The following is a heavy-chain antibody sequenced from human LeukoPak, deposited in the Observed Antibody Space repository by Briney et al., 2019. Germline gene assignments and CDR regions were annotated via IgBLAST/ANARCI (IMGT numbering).Heavy chain of an antibody. D-gene: IGHD6-13*01. CDR1: GGSIHYYY. V-gene: IGHV4-4*07. Sequence: SETLSLTCTVFGGSIHYYYWTWIRRSPGKGLEWIGRVQINENNNYNPSLRSRLTLSLDTSKNQFSLNLTSVTAADTAIYYCARESVAAGTRWFDYWGQGTLVTVSS. CDR3: ARESVAAGTRWFDY. J-gene: IGHJ4*02. CDR2: VQINENN.